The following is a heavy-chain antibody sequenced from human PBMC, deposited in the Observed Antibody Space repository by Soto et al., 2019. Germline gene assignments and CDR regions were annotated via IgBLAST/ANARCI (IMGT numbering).Heavy chain of an antibody. D-gene: IGHD3-22*01. J-gene: IGHJ4*02. CDR1: GFSFGSYA. CDR3: ARDPPLSMIVVVGVDDF. CDR2: ISYHGREI. Sequence: GGSLRLSCEVSGFSFGSYAFHWVRQAPGKGLEWLSVISYHGREIYYADSVKDRFTISRDNDKGLVYLQMNSLRAEDTAVYYCARDPPLSMIVVVGVDDFWGQGTLVTV. V-gene: IGHV3-30-3*01.